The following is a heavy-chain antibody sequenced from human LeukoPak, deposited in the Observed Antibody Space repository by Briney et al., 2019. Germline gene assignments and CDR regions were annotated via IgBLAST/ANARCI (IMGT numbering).Heavy chain of an antibody. CDR1: GYTLTCYY. CDR2: IKPNSGGT. J-gene: IGHJ5*02. V-gene: IGHV1-2*02. CDR3: ARVGRIKQYSSSWYVWFDP. D-gene: IGHD6-13*01. Sequence: ASVKVSCKASGYTLTCYYMHWVRQAPGQGLEWMGWIKPNSGGTNYAQKFQGRVTMTRDTSISTAYMELSRLRSDDTAVYYCARVGRIKQYSSSWYVWFDPWGQGTLVTVSS.